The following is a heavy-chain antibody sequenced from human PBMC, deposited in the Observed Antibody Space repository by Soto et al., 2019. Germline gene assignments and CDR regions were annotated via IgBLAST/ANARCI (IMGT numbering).Heavy chain of an antibody. Sequence: SETLSLTCTVSGASISGFYWSWIRKSAGKRLEWIGRIYATGTTDYNPSLKSRVMMSVDTSKKQFSLKLRSVTAADTAVYYCVRDGTKTLRDWFDPWGQGISVTVSS. CDR3: VRDGTKTLRDWFDP. J-gene: IGHJ5*02. D-gene: IGHD1-1*01. CDR1: GASISGFY. V-gene: IGHV4-4*07. CDR2: IYATGTT.